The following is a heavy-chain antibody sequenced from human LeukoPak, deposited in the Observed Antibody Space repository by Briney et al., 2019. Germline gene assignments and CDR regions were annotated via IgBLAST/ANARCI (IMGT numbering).Heavy chain of an antibody. J-gene: IGHJ3*02. CDR2: IYYSGST. CDR1: GGSISSYY. V-gene: IGHV4-59*01. CDR3: ARDRVRQLVPDAFDI. D-gene: IGHD6-13*01. Sequence: PSETLSLTCTVSGGSISSYYWSWIRQPPGKGLEWIGYIYYSGSTNYNPSLKSRVTISVDASKNQLSLRLNSMTAADTAVYYCARDRVRQLVPDAFDIWGQGTMVTVSS.